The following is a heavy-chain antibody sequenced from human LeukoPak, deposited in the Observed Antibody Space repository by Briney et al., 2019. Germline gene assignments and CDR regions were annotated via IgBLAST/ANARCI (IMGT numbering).Heavy chain of an antibody. V-gene: IGHV3-23*01. D-gene: IGHD3-3*01. CDR1: GFTFKSYA. Sequence: GGSLRLSCAASGFTFKSYAMSWVPRAPGKGLEWVSSISGSGDTHYADSVEGRFTISRDNSKSTLFLQMSSLRGEDTAVYYCARSLSGWFDPWGQGTLVTVSS. CDR3: ARSLSGWFDP. J-gene: IGHJ5*02. CDR2: ISGSGDT.